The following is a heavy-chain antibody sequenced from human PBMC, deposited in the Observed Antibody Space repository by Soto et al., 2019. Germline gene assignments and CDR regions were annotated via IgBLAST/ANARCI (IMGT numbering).Heavy chain of an antibody. V-gene: IGHV1-18*01. J-gene: IGHJ6*02. CDR3: ARGGKSGSYTGYYYYYGMDV. CDR1: GYTFTSYG. D-gene: IGHD1-26*01. Sequence: ASVKVSCKASGYTFTSYGISWVRQAPGQGLEWVGWISAYNGNTNYAQKLRGRVTMTTDTSTSTAYMELRSLRSDDTAVYYCARGGKSGSYTGYYYYYGMDVWGQGTTVTVSS. CDR2: ISAYNGNT.